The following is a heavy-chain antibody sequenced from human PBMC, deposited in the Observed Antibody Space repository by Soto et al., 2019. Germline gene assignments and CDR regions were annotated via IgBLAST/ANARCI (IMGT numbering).Heavy chain of an antibody. Sequence: ASVKVSCKASGYTFTSYGIIWVRQAPGQGLEWMGWISAYNGNTNYAQKLQGRVTMTTDTSTSTAYMELRSLRSDDTAVYYCARDGGTYYDFWSGLDPFDYWGQGTLVTVSS. J-gene: IGHJ4*02. D-gene: IGHD3-3*01. CDR1: GYTFTSYG. CDR2: ISAYNGNT. V-gene: IGHV1-18*01. CDR3: ARDGGTYYDFWSGLDPFDY.